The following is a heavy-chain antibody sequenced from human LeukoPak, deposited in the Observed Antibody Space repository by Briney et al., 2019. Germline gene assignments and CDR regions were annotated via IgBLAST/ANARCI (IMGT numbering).Heavy chain of an antibody. J-gene: IGHJ4*02. CDR1: GGSISSSSYY. CDR3: ARERRDGYKVYFDY. Sequence: SETLSLTCTVSGGSISSSSYYWDWIRQPPGKGLEWIGNIDYSGSTYYNPSLKSRVTISVDTSKNQFSLKLSSVTAADTAVYYCARERRDGYKVYFDYWGQGTLVTVSS. V-gene: IGHV4-39*07. D-gene: IGHD5-24*01. CDR2: IDYSGST.